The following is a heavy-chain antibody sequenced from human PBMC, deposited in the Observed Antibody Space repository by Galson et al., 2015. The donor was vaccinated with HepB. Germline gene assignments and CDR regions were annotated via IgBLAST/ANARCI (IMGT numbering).Heavy chain of an antibody. Sequence: SLRLSCAASGFTFSSYGMHWVRQAPGKGLEWVAVIWYDGSNKYYADSVKGRFTISRDNSKNTLYLHMNSLRAEDTAVYYCARDTTMIENWFDPWGQGTLVTVSS. J-gene: IGHJ5*02. V-gene: IGHV3-33*01. D-gene: IGHD3-22*01. CDR1: GFTFSSYG. CDR2: IWYDGSNK. CDR3: ARDTTMIENWFDP.